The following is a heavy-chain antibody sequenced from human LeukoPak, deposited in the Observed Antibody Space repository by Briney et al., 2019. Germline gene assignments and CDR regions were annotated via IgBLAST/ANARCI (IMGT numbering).Heavy chain of an antibody. J-gene: IGHJ4*02. Sequence: SVKVSCKASGFTFTSSAVQWVRQARGQRLEWIGWIVVGSGNTNYAQKFQERVTITRDMSTSTAYMELSSLRSDDTAVFYCARRIAAAGHFDYWGQGTLVTVSS. CDR1: GFTFTSSA. CDR3: ARRIAAAGHFDY. D-gene: IGHD6-13*01. V-gene: IGHV1-58*01. CDR2: IVVGSGNT.